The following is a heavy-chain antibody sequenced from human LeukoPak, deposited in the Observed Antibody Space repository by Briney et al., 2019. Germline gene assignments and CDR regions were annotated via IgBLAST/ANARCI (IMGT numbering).Heavy chain of an antibody. CDR1: GFTFSSYA. Sequence: GGSLRLSCAASGFTFSSYAMSWVRQAPGKGLEWVSAISGSGDSTYYADSVKGRFTISRDNSKNTLYLQMNSLRAEDTAVYYCAKYDSSGYSPSDWYFDLWGRGTLVTVSS. D-gene: IGHD3-22*01. CDR2: ISGSGDST. J-gene: IGHJ2*01. V-gene: IGHV3-23*01. CDR3: AKYDSSGYSPSDWYFDL.